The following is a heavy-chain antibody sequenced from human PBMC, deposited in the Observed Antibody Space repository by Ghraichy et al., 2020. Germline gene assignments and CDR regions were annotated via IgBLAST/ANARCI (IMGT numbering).Heavy chain of an antibody. D-gene: IGHD3-22*01. V-gene: IGHV4-39*01. J-gene: IGHJ6*02. CDR3: AGDSSYYYESSGNSYYYYGLDV. CDR1: GGSISRSSYY. Sequence: SETLSLTCTVSGGSISRSSYYWGWIRQPPGKGLEWLGSIYYSGTTYYNPSLKSRLTISVDTSKNQFSLKLSSVTAADTAVYYCAGDSSYYYESSGNSYYYYGLDVWGQGTMVTVSS. CDR2: IYYSGTT.